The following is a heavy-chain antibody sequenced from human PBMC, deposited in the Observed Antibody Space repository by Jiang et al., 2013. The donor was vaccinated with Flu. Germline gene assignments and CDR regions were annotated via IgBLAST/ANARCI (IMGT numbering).Heavy chain of an antibody. D-gene: IGHD1-26*01. V-gene: IGHV3-23*04. Sequence: VQLVESGGGLVQPGGSLRLSCAASGFTFSSYAMSWVRQAPGKGLEWVSAISGSGCSTYYADSVKGRFTISRDNSKNTLYLQMNSLRAEDTAVYYCAKLRERYYYYYGMDVWGQGTNGHRLL. CDR2: ISGSGCST. CDR1: GFTFSSYA. J-gene: IGHJ6*02. CDR3: AKLRERYYYYYGMDV.